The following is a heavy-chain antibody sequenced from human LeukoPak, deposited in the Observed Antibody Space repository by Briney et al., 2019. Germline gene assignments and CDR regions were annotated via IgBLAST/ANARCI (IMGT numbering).Heavy chain of an antibody. CDR2: IYTSGST. CDR1: GGSISSGSYY. V-gene: IGHV4-61*02. Sequence: SQTLSLTCTVSGGSISSGSYYWSWIRQPAGKGLEWIGRIYTSGSTNYNPSLKSRVTISVDTSKNQFSLKLSSVTAADTAVYYCARGIAAAGIGWNWFDPWGQGTLVTVSS. D-gene: IGHD6-13*01. J-gene: IGHJ5*02. CDR3: ARGIAAAGIGWNWFDP.